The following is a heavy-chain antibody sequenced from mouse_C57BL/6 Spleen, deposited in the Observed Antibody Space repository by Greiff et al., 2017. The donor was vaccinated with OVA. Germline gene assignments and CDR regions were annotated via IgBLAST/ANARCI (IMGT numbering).Heavy chain of an antibody. D-gene: IGHD2-4*01. CDR2: IDPETGGT. CDR1: GYTSTDYE. J-gene: IGHJ3*01. Sequence: QVQLKESGAELVRPGASVTLSCKASGYTSTDYEMHWVKQTPVHGLEWIGAIDPETGGTAYNQKFKGKAILTADKSSSTAYMELRSLTSEDSAVYYCTVIYYDYDGPAYWGQGTLVTVSA. V-gene: IGHV1-15*01. CDR3: TVIYYDYDGPAY.